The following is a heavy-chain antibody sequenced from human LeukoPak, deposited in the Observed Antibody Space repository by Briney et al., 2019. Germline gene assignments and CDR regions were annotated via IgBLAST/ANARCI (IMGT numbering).Heavy chain of an antibody. CDR2: ISGSDGGT. CDR1: GFTLSSYG. V-gene: IGHV3-23*01. Sequence: GGSLRLSCAASGFTLSSYGMSWVRQAPGKGLEWVSAISGSDGGTYYADSVKGRFTISRDNSKNTLYLQMNSLRAEDTAVYYCAKDGEIQLWSTGGNYYYMDVWGKGTTVTISS. D-gene: IGHD5-18*01. J-gene: IGHJ6*03. CDR3: AKDGEIQLWSTGGNYYYMDV.